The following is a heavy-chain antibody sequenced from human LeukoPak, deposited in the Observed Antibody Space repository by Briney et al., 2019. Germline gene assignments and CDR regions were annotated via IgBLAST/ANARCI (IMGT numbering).Heavy chain of an antibody. CDR3: ARVSGMVAAEYYFDY. CDR1: GASISDYY. J-gene: IGHJ4*02. CDR2: ISTTGCT. V-gene: IGHV4-4*07. D-gene: IGHD2-15*01. Sequence: SETLSLTCTVSGASISDYYWSWIRQSAGKGLEWIGRISTTGCTYYNPSFQSRVTMSADPSKTLFFLRLRSVTAADTAVYYCARVSGMVAAEYYFDYWGQGTLVTVSS.